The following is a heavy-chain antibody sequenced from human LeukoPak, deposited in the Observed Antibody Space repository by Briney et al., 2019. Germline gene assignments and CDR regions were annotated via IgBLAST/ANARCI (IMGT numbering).Heavy chain of an antibody. J-gene: IGHJ4*02. CDR2: IKNDGSST. D-gene: IGHD6-25*01. CDR3: IAYSSGWN. V-gene: IGHV3-74*01. CDR1: GLTLSNYW. Sequence: PGGSLRLSCAASGLTLSNYWMHWVRHAPGKGLVWVSRIKNDGSSTDYGDSVKGRFTISRDNAKNTLYLQMSSLRAEDTAVYYYIAYSSGWNWGQGTLVTVSS.